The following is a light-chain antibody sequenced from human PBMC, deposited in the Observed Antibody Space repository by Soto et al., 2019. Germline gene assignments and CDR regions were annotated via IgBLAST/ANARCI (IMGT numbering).Light chain of an antibody. CDR2: GAS. V-gene: IGKV3-20*01. J-gene: IGKJ4*01. CDR3: QQYGSSPFT. Sequence: EIVLTQSPGTLSLSPGERATHSCRASQSVSSNYLAWYQQKPGHAPRLLIYGASSRATGIPDRFSGSGSGTDFTLTISRLEPEDFAVYYCQQYGSSPFTFGGGTKVEVK. CDR1: QSVSSNY.